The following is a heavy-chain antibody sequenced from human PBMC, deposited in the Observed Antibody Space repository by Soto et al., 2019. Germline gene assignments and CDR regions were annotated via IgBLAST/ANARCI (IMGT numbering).Heavy chain of an antibody. J-gene: IGHJ6*02. V-gene: IGHV1-69*13. CDR2: IIPIFGTA. CDR1: GGTFSSYA. Sequence: ASVKVSCKASGGTFSSYAISWVRQAPGQGLEWMGGIIPIFGTANYAQKFQGRVTITADESTSTAYMELSSLRSEDTAVYYCARNIVVVPAAMVSFYYYGMDVWGQGTTVTVSS. CDR3: ARNIVVVPAAMVSFYYYGMDV. D-gene: IGHD2-2*01.